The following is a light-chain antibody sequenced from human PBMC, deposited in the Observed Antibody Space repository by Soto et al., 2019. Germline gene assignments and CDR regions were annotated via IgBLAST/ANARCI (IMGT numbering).Light chain of an antibody. V-gene: IGLV2-8*01. CDR2: EVS. CDR1: SSDVGGYKY. J-gene: IGLJ2*01. Sequence: QSALTQPPSASGSPGQSVTISCTGTSSDVGGYKYVSWYQQEPGKAPKLMIYEVSERPSGVPDRFSGSKSGNTASLTVSGLQAEDEADYYCSAYAGSNNVVFGGGTKLTVL. CDR3: SAYAGSNNVV.